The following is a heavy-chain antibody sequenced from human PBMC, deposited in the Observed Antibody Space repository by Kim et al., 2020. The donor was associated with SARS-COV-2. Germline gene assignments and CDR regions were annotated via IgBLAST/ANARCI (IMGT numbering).Heavy chain of an antibody. CDR1: GGTFSSYA. D-gene: IGHD6-13*01. Sequence: SVKVSCKASGGTFSSYAISWVRQAPGQGLEWMGGIIPIFGTANYAQKFQGRVTITADESTSTAYMELSSLRSEDTAVYYCARTNGDVSLSVIAAAGSYYYYGMDVWGQGTTVTVSS. CDR3: ARTNGDVSLSVIAAAGSYYYYGMDV. V-gene: IGHV1-69*13. CDR2: IIPIFGTA. J-gene: IGHJ6*02.